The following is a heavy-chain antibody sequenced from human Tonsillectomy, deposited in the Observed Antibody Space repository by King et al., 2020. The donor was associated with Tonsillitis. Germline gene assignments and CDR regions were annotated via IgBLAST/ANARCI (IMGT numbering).Heavy chain of an antibody. D-gene: IGHD3-22*01. V-gene: IGHV3-30*18. CDR1: GFTFSSYG. CDR2: ISYDGSNK. Sequence: VQLVESGGGVVQPGRSLRLSCAASGFTFSSYGMHWVRQAPGKGLEWVAVISYDGSNKYYADSVKGRFTISRDNSKNTLYLQMNSLRAEDTAVYYCAKDPCLSYYDSSGSFDYWGQGTLVTVSS. CDR3: AKDPCLSYYDSSGSFDY. J-gene: IGHJ4*02.